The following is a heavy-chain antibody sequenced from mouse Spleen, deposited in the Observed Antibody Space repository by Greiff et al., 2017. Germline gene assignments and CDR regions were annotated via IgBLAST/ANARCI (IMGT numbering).Heavy chain of an antibody. J-gene: IGHJ4*01. CDR3: ARRPTIGTSYAMDY. CDR2: IDPSDSET. V-gene: IGHV1-52*01. Sequence: QVQLQQPGAELVRPGSSVKLSCKASGYTFTSYWMHWVKQRPIQGLEWIGNIDPSDSETHYNQKFKDKATLTVDKSSSTAYMQLSSLTSEDSAVYYCARRPTIGTSYAMDYWGQGTSVTVSS. D-gene: IGHD2-14*01. CDR1: GYTFTSYW.